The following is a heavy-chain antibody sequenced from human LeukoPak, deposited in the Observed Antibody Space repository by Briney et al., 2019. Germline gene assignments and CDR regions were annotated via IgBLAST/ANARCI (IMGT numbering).Heavy chain of an antibody. Sequence: GGSLRLSCAASGFTFSSYGMSWVRQAPGKGLEWVSAISGSGGSTYYADSVKGRFTISRDNSKNTLYLQINSLRAEDMALYYCAKSSDGSTSFDQWGQGTLVTVSS. V-gene: IGHV3-23*01. J-gene: IGHJ4*02. D-gene: IGHD2-2*01. CDR2: ISGSGGST. CDR1: GFTFSSYG. CDR3: AKSSDGSTSFDQ.